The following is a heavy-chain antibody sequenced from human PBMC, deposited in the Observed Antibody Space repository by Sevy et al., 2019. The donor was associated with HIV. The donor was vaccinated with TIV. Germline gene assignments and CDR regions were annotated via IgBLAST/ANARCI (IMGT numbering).Heavy chain of an antibody. CDR1: GFTFSNYA. V-gene: IGHV3-23*01. CDR3: AREGGYTSAWSPGNY. J-gene: IGHJ4*02. CDR2: ISVRGDRK. D-gene: IGHD6-19*01. Sequence: GGSLRLSCAASGFTFSNYAMGWVRQAPGKGLEWVSGISVRGDRKYYADFVKGRFTISRDNSKNTLSLQMNSLRIEDTAVYYCAREGGYTSAWSPGNYWGQGTLVTVSS.